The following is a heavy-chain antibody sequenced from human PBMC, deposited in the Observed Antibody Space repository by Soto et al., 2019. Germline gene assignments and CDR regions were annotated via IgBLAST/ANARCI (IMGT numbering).Heavy chain of an antibody. D-gene: IGHD2-21*02. V-gene: IGHV1-69*01. CDR3: ARWAVLVTNRGFIGQLDY. CDR2: ITPAFGTT. Sequence: QVHLVQSGAEVKKPGSSVKVSCQASGSSFSRRSITWVRQAPGQGHEWMGGITPAFGTTNFAQKFQGRVRITADESTRTAYKELSSLRFEDTAVYYCARWAVLVTNRGFIGQLDYWGQGTLVTGSS. J-gene: IGHJ4*02. CDR1: GSSFSRRS.